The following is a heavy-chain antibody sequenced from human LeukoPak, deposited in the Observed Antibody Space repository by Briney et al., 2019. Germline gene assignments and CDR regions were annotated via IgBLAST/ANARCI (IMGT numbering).Heavy chain of an antibody. J-gene: IGHJ4*02. V-gene: IGHV3-30*18. D-gene: IGHD3-3*01. Sequence: GGSLRLSCAASGFTSSSYGMHWVRQAPGKGLEWVAVISYDGSNKYYADSVKGRFTISRDNSKNTLYLQMNSLRAEDTAVYYCAKDPWGDFWSGYSYYFDYWGQGTLVTVSS. CDR2: ISYDGSNK. CDR1: GFTSSSYG. CDR3: AKDPWGDFWSGYSYYFDY.